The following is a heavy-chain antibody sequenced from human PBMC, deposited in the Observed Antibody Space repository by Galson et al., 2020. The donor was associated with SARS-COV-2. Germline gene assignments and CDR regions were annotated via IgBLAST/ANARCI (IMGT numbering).Heavy chain of an antibody. CDR2: ITGSGTTT. Sequence: GGSLRLSCVDSGFTFSSDAMKWVRQAPGKGLECISRITGSGTTTYHADSVKGRFSISRDNSKNALYLQMNSLTVEDTAIYYCARVSGNNYLGYFERWGQGTLVIVSS. D-gene: IGHD3-10*01. CDR3: ARVSGNNYLGYFER. V-gene: IGHV3-23*01. J-gene: IGHJ4*02. CDR1: GFTFSSDA.